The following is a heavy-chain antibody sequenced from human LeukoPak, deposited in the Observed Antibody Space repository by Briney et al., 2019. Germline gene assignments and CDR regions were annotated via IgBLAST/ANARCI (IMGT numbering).Heavy chain of an antibody. Sequence: PGGSLRLSCTASGFTVSGNSMSWVRQAPGKGLEWVSFIYSGGNTHYSDSVKGRFTISRDNSKNTLYLQMNSLRAEDTAVYYCAGRAGDYSHPYDYWGQGTLVTVSS. CDR3: AGRAGDYSHPYDY. CDR2: IYSGGNT. CDR1: GFTVSGNS. V-gene: IGHV3-53*01. D-gene: IGHD3-22*01. J-gene: IGHJ4*02.